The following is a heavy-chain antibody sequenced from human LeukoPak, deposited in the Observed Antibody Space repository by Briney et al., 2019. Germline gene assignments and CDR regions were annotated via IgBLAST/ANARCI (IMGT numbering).Heavy chain of an antibody. CDR3: ARGRRSGWYLVWFDP. Sequence: SETLSLTCTVSGASISITTYYWGWIRQPPGKGLEWNGESNHSGSTNHNPSLKSPVTISVDTSKNQFSLKLSSVTAADTAVYYCARGRRSGWYLVWFDPWGQGTLVTVSS. D-gene: IGHD6-19*01. J-gene: IGHJ5*02. CDR2: SNHSGST. V-gene: IGHV4-39*07. CDR1: GASISITTYY.